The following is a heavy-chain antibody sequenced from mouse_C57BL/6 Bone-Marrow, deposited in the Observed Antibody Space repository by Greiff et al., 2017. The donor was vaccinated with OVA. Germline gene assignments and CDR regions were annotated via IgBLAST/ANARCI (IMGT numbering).Heavy chain of an antibody. Sequence: VQRVESGPGLVQPSQSLSITCTVSGFSLTSYGVHWVRQSPGKGLEWLGVIWSGGSTDYNAAFISRLSISKDNSKSQVFFKMNSLQADDTAIYYCARNYYYYGSSPDVWGTGTTVTVSS. CDR1: GFSLTSYG. CDR3: ARNYYYYGSSPDV. J-gene: IGHJ1*03. V-gene: IGHV2-2*01. D-gene: IGHD1-1*01. CDR2: IWSGGST.